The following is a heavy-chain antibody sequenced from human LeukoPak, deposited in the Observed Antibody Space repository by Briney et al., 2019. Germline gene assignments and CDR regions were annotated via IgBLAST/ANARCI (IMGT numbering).Heavy chain of an antibody. J-gene: IGHJ4*02. CDR1: GFTFSSYG. CDR3: AKDRDVGSGSYLDY. Sequence: GGSLRLSCAASGFTFSSYGMQWVRQAPGKALEWVAVISHDGSNKYCADSVKGRFTISRDNSKNTLYLQMNSLRAEDTAVYYCAKDRDVGSGSYLDYWGQRTLVTVSS. V-gene: IGHV3-30*18. D-gene: IGHD1-26*01. CDR2: ISHDGSNK.